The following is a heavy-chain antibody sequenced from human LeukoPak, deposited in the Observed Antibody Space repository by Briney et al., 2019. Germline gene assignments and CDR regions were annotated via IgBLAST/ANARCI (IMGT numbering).Heavy chain of an antibody. CDR2: IYYSGST. V-gene: IGHV4-39*07. CDR1: GGSISSSSYY. J-gene: IGHJ4*02. D-gene: IGHD1-26*01. Sequence: SSETLSLTCTVSGGSISSSSYYWGWIRQPPGKGLEWIGSIYYSGSTYYNPSLKSRVTISVDTSKNQFSLKLSSVTAADTAVYYCARVGGLVGATTDYWGQGTLVTVSS. CDR3: ARVGGLVGATTDY.